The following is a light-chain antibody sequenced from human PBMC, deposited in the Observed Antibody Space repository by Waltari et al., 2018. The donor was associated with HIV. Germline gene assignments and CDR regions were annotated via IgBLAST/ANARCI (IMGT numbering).Light chain of an antibody. CDR2: GNT. CDR3: QSYDSSLRGRV. CDR1: SSNIGASYD. Sequence: SVLTQPPSVSGAPGQTITISCTGSSSNIGASYDVHWYQHLPGTAPKLLFYGNTNRPSGVPDRFSGSKSGTSASLAITGLQAEDEADYYCQSYDSSLRGRVFGGGTKLTVL. J-gene: IGLJ3*02. V-gene: IGLV1-40*01.